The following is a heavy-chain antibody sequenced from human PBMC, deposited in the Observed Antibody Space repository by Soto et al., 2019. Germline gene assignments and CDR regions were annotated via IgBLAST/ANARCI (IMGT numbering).Heavy chain of an antibody. CDR1: CGSFSGYY. CDR2: INHSGST. V-gene: IGHV4-34*01. D-gene: IGHD1-26*01. Sequence: SETLSLTCAVYCGSFSGYYWSWIRQPPGKGLEWIGEINHSGSTNYNPSLKSRVTISVHTSSSQFSLELSSVTAADTAVYYCARGLISGSHYSGGWYYFDSWGQGTQVTVSS. J-gene: IGHJ4*02. CDR3: ARGLISGSHYSGGWYYFDS.